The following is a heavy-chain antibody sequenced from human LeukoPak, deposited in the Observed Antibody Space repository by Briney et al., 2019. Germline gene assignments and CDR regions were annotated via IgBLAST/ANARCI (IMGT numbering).Heavy chain of an antibody. CDR1: GGTFSRYA. V-gene: IGHV1-69*04. D-gene: IGHD5-24*01. Sequence: ASVKVSCKASGGTFSRYAISWVRQAPGQGLEWMGRIIPIPGIANYAQNFQGRVTITADKSTSTAYMELSSLRSEDTSVYYCAGDPDNIASRDGYKVDYWGQGTLVTVSS. J-gene: IGHJ4*02. CDR3: AGDPDNIASRDGYKVDY. CDR2: IIPIPGIA.